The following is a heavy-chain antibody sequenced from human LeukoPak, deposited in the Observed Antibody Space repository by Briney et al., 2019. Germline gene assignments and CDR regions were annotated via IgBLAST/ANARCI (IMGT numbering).Heavy chain of an antibody. CDR2: IYYSGST. J-gene: IGHJ3*02. D-gene: IGHD3-10*01. CDR3: ARYYYGSGSYLDDAFDI. Sequence: PSETLSLTCTVSGGSVSSGSYYWSWIRQPPGKGLEWIGCIYYSGSTNYNPSLKSRVTISVDTSKNQFSLKLSSVTAADTAVYYCARYYYGSGSYLDDAFDIWGQGTMVTVSS. V-gene: IGHV4-61*01. CDR1: GGSVSSGSYY.